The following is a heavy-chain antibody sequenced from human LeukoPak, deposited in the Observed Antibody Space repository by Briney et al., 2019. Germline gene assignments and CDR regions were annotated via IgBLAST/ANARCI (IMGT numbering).Heavy chain of an antibody. CDR2: TYYRSKWFN. CDR3: ARHLSLIPGAPVAANWFGP. CDR1: GDNVSSNNAA. V-gene: IGHV6-1*01. Sequence: SQTLSLTCVISGDNVSSNNAAWNWIRQSPSRGLEWLGRTYYRSKWFNDYAVSVKSRITIKPDTSKNHFSLHLNSVTPEDTAVYYCARHLSLIPGAPVAANWFGPWGPGTLVTVSA. D-gene: IGHD6-19*01. J-gene: IGHJ5*02.